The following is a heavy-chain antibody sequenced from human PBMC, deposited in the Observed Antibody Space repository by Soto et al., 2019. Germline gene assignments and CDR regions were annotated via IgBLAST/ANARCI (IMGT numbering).Heavy chain of an antibody. CDR2: ISGSGGST. V-gene: IGHV3-23*01. D-gene: IGHD3-3*01. Sequence: GGSLRLSCAASGFTFSSYAMSWVRQAPGKGLEWVSAISGSGGSTYYADSVKGRFTISRDNSKNTLYLQMNSLRAEDTAVYYCAKDPFPYYDFWSGYRERSYYYYGMDVWGQGTTVTV. CDR3: AKDPFPYYDFWSGYRERSYYYYGMDV. J-gene: IGHJ6*02. CDR1: GFTFSSYA.